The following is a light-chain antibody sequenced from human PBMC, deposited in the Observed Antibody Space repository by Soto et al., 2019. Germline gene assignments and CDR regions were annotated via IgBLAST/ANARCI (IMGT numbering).Light chain of an antibody. J-gene: IGKJ2*01. Sequence: DIQMTQSPSTLSASVGDRVTITRRASQGVGIWLAWYQQKPGKAPKLLICEASKLISGVPSSFSGSASGAEFTLTVSSLQPHDLTSYYCQLCRTLYTFRQRTKLDIK. CDR2: EAS. CDR3: QLCRTLYT. CDR1: QGVGIW. V-gene: IGKV1-5*03.